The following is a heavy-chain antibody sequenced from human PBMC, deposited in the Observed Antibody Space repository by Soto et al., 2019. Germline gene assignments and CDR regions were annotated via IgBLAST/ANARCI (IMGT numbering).Heavy chain of an antibody. D-gene: IGHD1-1*01. V-gene: IGHV4-59*08. CDR3: VRQGIGNLHGLVDV. CDR2: VYSTGGT. Sequence: QVQLQQSGPGLVKPSETLSLTCSVSSGPTSSHNWGWIRQTPGRGLEWIGYVYSTGGTSYNPSLNSLVTISADTSTNHISLTLTSLTAADTAVYYCVRQGIGNLHGLVDVWGQGTTVRVSS. CDR1: SGPTSSHN. J-gene: IGHJ6*02.